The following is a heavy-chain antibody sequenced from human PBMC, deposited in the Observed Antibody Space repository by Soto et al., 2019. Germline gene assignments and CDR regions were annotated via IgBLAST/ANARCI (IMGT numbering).Heavy chain of an antibody. J-gene: IGHJ6*03. D-gene: IGHD2-2*01. Sequence: GSLRLSCAASGFTFSSYAMSWVRQAPGKGLEWVSAISGSGGSTYYADSVKGRFTISRDNSKNTLYLQMNSLRAEDTAVYYCAKTSHCSSTSCPGYYYYYMDVWGKGTTVTVSS. V-gene: IGHV3-23*01. CDR1: GFTFSSYA. CDR3: AKTSHCSSTSCPGYYYYYMDV. CDR2: ISGSGGST.